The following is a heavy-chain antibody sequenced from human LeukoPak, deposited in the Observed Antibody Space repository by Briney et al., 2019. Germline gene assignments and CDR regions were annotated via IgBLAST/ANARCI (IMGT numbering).Heavy chain of an antibody. CDR3: AKDQSTVTPWYFDY. CDR2: IWYDGTNK. J-gene: IGHJ4*02. V-gene: IGHV3-33*06. CDR1: GFTFSTYG. D-gene: IGHD4-17*01. Sequence: PGRSLRLSSAASGFTFSTYGMHWVRQAPGKGLEWVAVIWYDGTNKYYADSVKGRFTISRDNSKNTLYLQMNSLRAEDTAVYYCAKDQSTVTPWYFDYWGQGTLVTVSS.